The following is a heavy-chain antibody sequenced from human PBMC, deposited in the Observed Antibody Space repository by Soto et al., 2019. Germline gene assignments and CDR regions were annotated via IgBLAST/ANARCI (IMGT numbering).Heavy chain of an antibody. D-gene: IGHD2-2*01. V-gene: IGHV1-46*01. CDR1: GYTRTSYY. Sequence: ASVKVSCKASGYTRTSYYLHWVRQAPGQGPEWMGIINPSGGITNDAQKFQDRVTMTSDTSTSTVYMELSSLRSEDTAVYYCARGISTTRYYYYYGMDVWGQGATVTVSS. CDR2: INPSGGIT. CDR3: ARGISTTRYYYYYGMDV. J-gene: IGHJ6*02.